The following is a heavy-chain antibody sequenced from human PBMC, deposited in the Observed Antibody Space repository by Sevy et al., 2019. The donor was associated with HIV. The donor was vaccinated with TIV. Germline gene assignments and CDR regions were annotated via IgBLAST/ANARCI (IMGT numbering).Heavy chain of an antibody. CDR2: FDPEDGET. CDR3: ATGGARGYSYGTDAFDI. V-gene: IGHV1-24*01. CDR1: GYTLTELS. J-gene: IGHJ3*02. Sequence: ASVKVSCKVSGYTLTELSKHWVRQAPGKGLEWMGGFDPEDGETIYAQRFQGRVTMTEDTSTDTAYMELSSLRSEDTAVYYCATGGARGYSYGTDAFDIWGQGTMVTVSS. D-gene: IGHD5-18*01.